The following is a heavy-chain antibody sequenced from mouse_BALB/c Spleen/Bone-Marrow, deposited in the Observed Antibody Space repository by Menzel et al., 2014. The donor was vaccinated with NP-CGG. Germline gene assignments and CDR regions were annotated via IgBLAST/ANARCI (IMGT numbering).Heavy chain of an antibody. D-gene: IGHD1-1*01. CDR2: IRNKAYGYTT. CDR3: ARDMGGLLFDS. CDR1: GFTFTDYY. J-gene: IGHJ2*01. Sequence: DVQLQESGGGLVQPGGSLRLSCATSGFTFTDYYMNWVRQPPGKALVWLAFIRNKAYGYTTEYSASVKGRFTISRDNSQNILYLQMNTLRAEDSATYYCARDMGGLLFDSWGQGTTLSVSS. V-gene: IGHV7-3*02.